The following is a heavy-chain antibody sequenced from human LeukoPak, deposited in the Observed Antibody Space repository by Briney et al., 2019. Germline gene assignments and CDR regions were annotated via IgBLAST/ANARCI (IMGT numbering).Heavy chain of an antibody. J-gene: IGHJ6*04. V-gene: IGHV1-46*01. CDR3: ARDPSITLYGMDV. D-gene: IGHD1-14*01. Sequence: ASVKVSCKASGYTFLSYAMHWVRQAPGQGLEWMGIINPSGGSTSYAQKFQGRVTMTRDTSTSTVYMELSSLRSEDTAVYYCARDPSITLYGMDVWGKGTTVTVSS. CDR1: GYTFLSYA. CDR2: INPSGGST.